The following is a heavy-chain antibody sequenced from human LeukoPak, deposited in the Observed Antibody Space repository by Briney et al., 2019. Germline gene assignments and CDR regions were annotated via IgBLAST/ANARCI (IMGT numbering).Heavy chain of an antibody. J-gene: IGHJ4*02. Sequence: ASVKVSCKASGYTFTGYYMRWVRQAPGQGLEWMGGIIPIFGTANYAQKFQGRVTITADESTSTAYMELSSLRSEDTAVYYCASGVQSLAAAGTWGQGTLVTVSS. D-gene: IGHD6-13*01. CDR3: ASGVQSLAAAGT. CDR2: IIPIFGTA. CDR1: GYTFTGYY. V-gene: IGHV1-69*13.